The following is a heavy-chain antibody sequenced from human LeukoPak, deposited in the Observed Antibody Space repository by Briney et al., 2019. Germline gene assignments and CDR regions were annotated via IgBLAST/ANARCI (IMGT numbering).Heavy chain of an antibody. CDR3: AKDSVANEPFDY. CDR1: GFTFSSYG. V-gene: IGHV3-30*18. J-gene: IGHJ4*02. CDR2: ISYEGSNK. D-gene: IGHD4/OR15-4a*01. Sequence: PGRSLRLSCAASGFTFSSYGMHWVRQAPGKGLEWVAVISYEGSNKYYADSVKGRFTISRDNSKNTLYLQMNSLRAEDTAVYYCAKDSVANEPFDYWGQGTLVTVSS.